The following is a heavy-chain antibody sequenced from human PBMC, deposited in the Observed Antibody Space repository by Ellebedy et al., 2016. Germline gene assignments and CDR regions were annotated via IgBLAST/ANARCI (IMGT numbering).Heavy chain of an antibody. CDR3: ASYGSSGFNNWFDP. CDR1: GFTFSSYS. CDR2: ISSSSSYI. J-gene: IGHJ5*02. D-gene: IGHD3-22*01. V-gene: IGHV3-21*04. Sequence: GESLKISCAASGFTFSSYSMNWVRQAPGKGLEWVSSISSSSSYIYYADSVKGRFTISRDDAKNSLYLQMNSLRAEDTAVYYCASYGSSGFNNWFDPWGQGTLVTVSS.